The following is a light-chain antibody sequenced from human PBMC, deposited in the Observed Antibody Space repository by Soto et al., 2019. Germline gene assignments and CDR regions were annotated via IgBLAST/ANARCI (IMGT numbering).Light chain of an antibody. V-gene: IGKV3-20*01. J-gene: IGKJ2*02. CDR2: GVS. Sequence: EIVLTQSPGTLSLSPGERATLSCRASQSVPSNYLAWYQQKAGQAPRLLIYGVSSRATGIPARFSGSGSGTDFTLTIGRLEPEDFAVYYCQQYVGSTCTFGQGTKLEIK. CDR1: QSVPSNY. CDR3: QQYVGSTCT.